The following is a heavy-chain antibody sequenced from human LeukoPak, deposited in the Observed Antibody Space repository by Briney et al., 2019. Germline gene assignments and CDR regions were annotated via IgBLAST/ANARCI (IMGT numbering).Heavy chain of an antibody. J-gene: IGHJ4*02. CDR1: GFTFSSYG. CDR3: ARGIRDGYNFFDY. CDR2: ISYDGSNK. V-gene: IGHV3-30*03. D-gene: IGHD5-24*01. Sequence: GGSLRLSCAASGFTFSSYGMHWVRQAPGKGLEWVAVISYDGSNKYYADSVKGRFTISRDNSKNTLYLQMNSLRAEDTAVYYCARGIRDGYNFFDYWGQGTLVTVSS.